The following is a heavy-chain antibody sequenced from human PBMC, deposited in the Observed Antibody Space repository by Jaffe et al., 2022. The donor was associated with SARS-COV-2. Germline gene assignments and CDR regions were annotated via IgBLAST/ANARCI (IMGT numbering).Heavy chain of an antibody. D-gene: IGHD3-10*01. Sequence: EVQLAESGGGLVQPGGSLRLSCAASEFTFSSYWMNWVRQTPGKGLEWVANIKGDGSEKNYVDSVKGRFTISRDNAKNSVYLQMNSLRVEDTAVYYCVRGGYRSAWFGGHWGQGTLVTVSS. J-gene: IGHJ4*02. CDR3: VRGGYRSAWFGGH. CDR1: EFTFSSYW. V-gene: IGHV3-7*03. CDR2: IKGDGSEK.